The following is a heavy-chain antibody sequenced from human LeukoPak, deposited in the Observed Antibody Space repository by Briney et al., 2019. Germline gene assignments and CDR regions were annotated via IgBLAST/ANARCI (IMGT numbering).Heavy chain of an antibody. CDR2: ISAYNGNT. J-gene: IGHJ4*02. CDR1: GYTFTSYG. Sequence: ASVQVSCKASGYTFTSYGISWVRQAPGQGLEWMGWISAYNGNTNYAQKLQGRVTMTTDTSTSTAYMELRSLRSDDTAVYYCARLYWDYDILTGTPQGDYWGQGTLVTVSS. D-gene: IGHD3-9*01. V-gene: IGHV1-18*01. CDR3: ARLYWDYDILTGTPQGDY.